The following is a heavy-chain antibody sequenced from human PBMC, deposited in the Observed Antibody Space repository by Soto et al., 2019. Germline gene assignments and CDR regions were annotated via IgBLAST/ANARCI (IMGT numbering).Heavy chain of an antibody. CDR2: INHSGST. CDR3: ARGATVTSYYYYYYMDV. D-gene: IGHD4-17*01. J-gene: IGHJ6*03. Sequence: PSETLSVTCAVYGGSFSGYYWSWIRQPPGKGLEWIGEINHSGSTNYNPSLKSRVTISVDTSKNQFSLKLSSVTAADTAVYYCARGATVTSYYYYYYMDVWGKGTTVTVSS. V-gene: IGHV4-34*01. CDR1: GGSFSGYY.